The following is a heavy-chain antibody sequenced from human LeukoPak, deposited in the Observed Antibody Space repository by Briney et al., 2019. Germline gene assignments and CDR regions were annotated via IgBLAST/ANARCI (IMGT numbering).Heavy chain of an antibody. D-gene: IGHD2-15*01. V-gene: IGHV4-30-4*08. CDR2: IYSSGCT. Sequence: SETLSCTCTVSGGTISSGDYYWRWLRQPPGKSLEWIAYIYSSGCTYSNPSLKTRATISVDTSENQFLLNLSSVAPADSALSYCARGSLVYCGSRSRYSGHCHYWRQGTLVTVSS. CDR3: ARGSLVYCGSRSRYSGHCHY. J-gene: IGHJ4*02. CDR1: GGTISSGDYY.